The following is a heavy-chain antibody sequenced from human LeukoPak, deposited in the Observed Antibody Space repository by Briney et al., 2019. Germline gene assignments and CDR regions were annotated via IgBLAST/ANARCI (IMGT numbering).Heavy chain of an antibody. J-gene: IGHJ4*02. V-gene: IGHV1-18*01. D-gene: IGHD1-26*01. CDR1: GYTFTSYG. CDR3: ARGPTKWEVLPFDY. Sequence: ASVKVSCKASGYTFTSYGISWVRQAPGQGLEGMGGISAYNANTNYAQTLQGRVTMTTDTSTSTAYMELRSLRSDDTAVYHCARGPTKWEVLPFDYWGQGTLVTVSS. CDR2: ISAYNANT.